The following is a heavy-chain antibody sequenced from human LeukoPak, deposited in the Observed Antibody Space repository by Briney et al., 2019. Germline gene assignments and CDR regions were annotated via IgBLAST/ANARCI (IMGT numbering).Heavy chain of an antibody. CDR2: IYSDGTT. V-gene: IGHV3-66*02. D-gene: IGHD3-22*01. CDR3: ARESFRYYDSSGYYL. CDR1: GFTVSTNY. J-gene: IGHJ5*02. Sequence: GGSLRLSCAASGFTVSTNYVNWVRQAPGKGLEWVSIIYSDGTTYYADSVGGRFTISRDNSKNTVYLQMNSLRAEDTAVYYCARESFRYYDSSGYYLWGQGTLVTVSS.